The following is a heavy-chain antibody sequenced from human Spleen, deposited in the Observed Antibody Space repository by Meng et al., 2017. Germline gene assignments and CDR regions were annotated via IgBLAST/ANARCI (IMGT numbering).Heavy chain of an antibody. Sequence: GESLKISCAASGFTFSSYWMSWVRQAPGKGLEWVANIKQDGSEKYYVDSVKGRFTISRDNAKNSLYLQMNSLRAEDTAVYYCATYYERTYGDGFAIWGQGTMVTVSS. CDR3: ATYYERTYGDGFAI. J-gene: IGHJ3*02. V-gene: IGHV3-7*01. CDR2: IKQDGSEK. CDR1: GFTFSSYW. D-gene: IGHD3-22*01.